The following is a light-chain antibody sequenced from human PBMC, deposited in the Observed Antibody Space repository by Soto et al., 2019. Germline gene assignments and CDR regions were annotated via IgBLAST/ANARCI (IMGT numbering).Light chain of an antibody. CDR1: HSIISW. CDR2: DAS. CDR3: QQYNSYSPWT. V-gene: IGKV1-5*01. J-gene: IGKJ1*01. Sequence: DIQLTQSPSALTASVGDRVTITFRSSHSIISWLAWYQQKPGKAPKLLIYDASSLESGVPSRFSGSGSGTEFTLTISSLQPDDFATYYCQQYNSYSPWTFGQGTKVDIK.